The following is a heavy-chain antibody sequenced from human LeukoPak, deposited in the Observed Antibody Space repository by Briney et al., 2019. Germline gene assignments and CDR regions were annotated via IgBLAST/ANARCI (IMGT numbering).Heavy chain of an antibody. CDR1: GFTFSDYY. CDR3: ARLLIYGYASFDI. J-gene: IGHJ3*02. Sequence: GGSLRLSCAASGFTFSDYYMSWIRRAPGKGLEWVSYISSSGSTIYYADSVKGRFTISRDNAKNSLYLQMNSLRAEDTAVYYCARLLIYGYASFDIWGQGTMVTVSS. CDR2: ISSSGSTI. D-gene: IGHD5-18*01. V-gene: IGHV3-11*01.